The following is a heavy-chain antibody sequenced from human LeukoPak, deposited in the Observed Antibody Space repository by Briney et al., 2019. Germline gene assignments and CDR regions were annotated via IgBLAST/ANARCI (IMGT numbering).Heavy chain of an antibody. CDR3: AREAGWFGELSPGYFDY. Sequence: PSETLSLTCAVSGGSISSSNWWSWVRQPPGKGLEWIGEIYHSGSTNYNPSLKSRVTISVDKSKNQFSLKLSSVTAADTAVYYCAREAGWFGELSPGYFDYWGQGTLVTVSS. J-gene: IGHJ4*02. V-gene: IGHV4-4*02. CDR2: IYHSGST. D-gene: IGHD3-10*01. CDR1: GGSISSSNW.